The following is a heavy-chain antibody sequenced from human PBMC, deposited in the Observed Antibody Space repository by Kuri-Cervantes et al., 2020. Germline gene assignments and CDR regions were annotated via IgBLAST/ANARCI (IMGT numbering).Heavy chain of an antibody. CDR3: ARFSDAFDI. D-gene: IGHD3-3*01. CDR2: IYHSGST. J-gene: IGHJ3*02. V-gene: IGHV4-38-2*01. Sequence: ESLKISCAVSGYSISGGYYWGWIRQPPGKGLEWIGSIYHSGSTYYNPSLKSRVAISVDTSKNQFSLKLSSVTAADTAVYYCARFSDAFDIWGQGTMVTVSS. CDR1: GYSISGGYY.